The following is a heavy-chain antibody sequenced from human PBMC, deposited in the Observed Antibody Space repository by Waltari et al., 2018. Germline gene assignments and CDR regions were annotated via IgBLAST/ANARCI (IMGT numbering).Heavy chain of an antibody. V-gene: IGHV3-23*01. J-gene: IGHJ3*02. CDR1: GFTFSSYA. CDR2: ISGSGGST. Sequence: EVQLLESGGGLVQPGGSLRLSCAASGFTFSSYALSWVRQAPGKGLGWVSAISGSGGSTYYADSVKGRFTISRDNSKNTLYLQMNSLRAEDTAVYYCAKDLPGMRAFDIWGQGTMVTVSS. CDR3: AKDLPGMRAFDI.